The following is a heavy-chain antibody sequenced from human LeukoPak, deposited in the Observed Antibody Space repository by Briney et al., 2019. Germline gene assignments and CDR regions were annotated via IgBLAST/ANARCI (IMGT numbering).Heavy chain of an antibody. CDR2: ISDSGGST. CDR1: GFTFSSYD. Sequence: GGSLRLSCAASGFTFSSYDMSWVRQAPGKGLEWVSGISDSGGSTYYADSVKGRFTISRDNSKNTLYLQMNSLRAEDTAVYYCAKDHSKRYFDWLLLLIGAFDIWGQGTMVTVSS. D-gene: IGHD3-9*01. V-gene: IGHV3-23*01. CDR3: AKDHSKRYFDWLLLLIGAFDI. J-gene: IGHJ3*02.